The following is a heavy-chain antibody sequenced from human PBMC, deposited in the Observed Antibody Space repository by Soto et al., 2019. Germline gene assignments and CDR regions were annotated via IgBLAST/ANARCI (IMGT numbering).Heavy chain of an antibody. CDR1: GFTFSSYS. Sequence: EVQLVESAGGLVKPGGSLRLSCAASGFTFSSYSMNWVRQAPGKGLEWVSSISSSSSYIYYADSVKGRFTTSRDNAKNSLYLQMNSLRAEDTAVYYCARSPTPTWFGPWGQGTLVTGSS. J-gene: IGHJ5*02. CDR2: ISSSSSYI. V-gene: IGHV3-21*01. CDR3: ARSPTPTWFGP.